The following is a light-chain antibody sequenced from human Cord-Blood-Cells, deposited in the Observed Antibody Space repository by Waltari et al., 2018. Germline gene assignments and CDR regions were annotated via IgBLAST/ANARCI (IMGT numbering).Light chain of an antibody. CDR3: NSRDSSGNHLV. CDR1: SLRSYY. V-gene: IGLV3-19*01. Sequence: SSELTQDPAVSVALGQTVRITCQGDSLRSYYASWYQQKPGQAPVRVIYGKNNRPSGIPDRFSGSSSGHTASLTITGAQAEDEADYYCNSRDSSGNHLVFGGGTKLTVL. J-gene: IGLJ2*01. CDR2: GKN.